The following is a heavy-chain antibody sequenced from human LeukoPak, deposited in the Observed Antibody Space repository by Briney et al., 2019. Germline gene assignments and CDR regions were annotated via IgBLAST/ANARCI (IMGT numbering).Heavy chain of an antibody. CDR3: ARGWGGYYMDV. CDR2: IYYSGST. CDR1: GGSISSSSYY. J-gene: IGHJ6*03. D-gene: IGHD7-27*01. V-gene: IGHV4-39*07. Sequence: SETLSLTCTVSGGSISSSSYYWGWIRQPPGKGLEWIGSIYYSGSTYYNPSLKSRVTISVDTSKNQFSLKLSSVTAADTAVYYCARGWGGYYMDVWGKGTTVTVSS.